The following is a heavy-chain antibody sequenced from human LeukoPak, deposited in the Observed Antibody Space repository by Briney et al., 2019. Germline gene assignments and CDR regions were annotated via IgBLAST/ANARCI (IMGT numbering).Heavy chain of an antibody. CDR1: GFTFSNYA. D-gene: IGHD4-11*01. CDR3: ARENYSNLDY. Sequence: PGGSLRLSCAASGFTFSNYAMHWVRQAPGKGLEWVAATSHNEYNKYYADSVNGRFTISRDNAKNSLYLQMNSLRAEDTAVYYCARENYSNLDYWGQGTLVTVSS. CDR2: TSHNEYNK. V-gene: IGHV3-30-3*01. J-gene: IGHJ4*02.